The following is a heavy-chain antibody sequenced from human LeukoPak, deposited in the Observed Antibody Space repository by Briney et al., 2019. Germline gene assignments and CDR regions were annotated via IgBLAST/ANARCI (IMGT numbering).Heavy chain of an antibody. D-gene: IGHD3-3*01. CDR3: ARDPLFYDFWCGPYPLSVAFDI. CDR2: ISAYNGNT. CDR1: GYTFTSYG. J-gene: IGHJ3*02. Sequence: ASVKVSCKASGYTFTSYGISWVRQAPGQGLEWMGWISAYNGNTNYAQKLQGRVTMTTDTSTSTAYMELRSLRSDDTAVYYCARDPLFYDFWCGPYPLSVAFDIWGQGTMVTVSS. V-gene: IGHV1-18*01.